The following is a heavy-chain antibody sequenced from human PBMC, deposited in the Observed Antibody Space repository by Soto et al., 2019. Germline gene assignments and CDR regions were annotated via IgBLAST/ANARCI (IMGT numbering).Heavy chain of an antibody. CDR2: ISSSSSYI. D-gene: IGHD5-12*01. V-gene: IGHV3-21*01. CDR3: ARNDGGYFKFDY. CDR1: VFTFSSYS. J-gene: IGHJ4*02. Sequence: PWWSLRLSCSASVFTFSSYSMNWFRQAPGKGLEWVSSISSSSSYIYYADSVKGRFTISRDNAKNSLYLQMNSLRAEDTAVYYCARNDGGYFKFDYWGQGTLVTVSS.